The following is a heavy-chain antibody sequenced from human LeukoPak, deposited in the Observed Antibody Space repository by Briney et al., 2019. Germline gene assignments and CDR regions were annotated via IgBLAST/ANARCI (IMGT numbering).Heavy chain of an antibody. CDR2: INPNSGGT. CDR3: ARDTGDTVTQYYYYYYMDV. V-gene: IGHV1-2*02. CDR1: GYTFTGYY. Sequence: ASVKVSCKASGYTFTGYYMHWVRQAPGQGLEWMGWINPNSGGTNYAQKFQGRVTMTRDTSISTAYMELSRLRSDDPAVYYCARDTGDTVTQYYYYYYMDVWGKGTTVTVSS. D-gene: IGHD4-17*01. J-gene: IGHJ6*03.